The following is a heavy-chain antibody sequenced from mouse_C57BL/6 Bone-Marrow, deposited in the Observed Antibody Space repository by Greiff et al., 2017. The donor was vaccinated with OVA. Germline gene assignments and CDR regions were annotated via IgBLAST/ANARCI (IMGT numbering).Heavy chain of an antibody. Sequence: VQLVESGPELVKPGASVKLSCKASGYTFTSYDINWVKQRPGQGLEWIGWIYPRDGSTKYNEKFKGKATLTVDTSSSTAYMELHSLTSEDSAVYFCSTVVGSYWGQGTTLTVSS. J-gene: IGHJ2*01. CDR2: IYPRDGST. CDR1: GYTFTSYD. CDR3: STVVGSY. V-gene: IGHV1-85*01. D-gene: IGHD1-1*01.